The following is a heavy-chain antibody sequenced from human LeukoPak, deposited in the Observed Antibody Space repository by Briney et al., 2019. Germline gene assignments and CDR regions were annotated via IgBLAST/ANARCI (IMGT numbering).Heavy chain of an antibody. CDR2: IYYSGST. J-gene: IGHJ4*02. Sequence: PSETLSLTCTVSGGSISSGSYYWSWIRQPPGKGLEWIGYIYYSGSTNYNPSLKSRVTISVDTSKNQFSLKLSSVTAADTAVYYCARGIAARLDYWGQGTLVTVSS. V-gene: IGHV4-61*01. CDR1: GGSISSGSYY. D-gene: IGHD6-6*01. CDR3: ARGIAARLDY.